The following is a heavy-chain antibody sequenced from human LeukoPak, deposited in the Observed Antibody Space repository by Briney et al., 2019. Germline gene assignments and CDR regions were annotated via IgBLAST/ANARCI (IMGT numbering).Heavy chain of an antibody. D-gene: IGHD4-23*01. Sequence: GASVKLSCKASGYTFTSYGISWVRQAPGQGLEWMGWISAYNGNTNYAQKLQGRVTMTTDTSASTAYMELSSLRSEDTAVYYCARVLYYGGNNPLGYWGQGTLVTVSS. V-gene: IGHV1-18*01. J-gene: IGHJ4*02. CDR3: ARVLYYGGNNPLGY. CDR2: ISAYNGNT. CDR1: GYTFTSYG.